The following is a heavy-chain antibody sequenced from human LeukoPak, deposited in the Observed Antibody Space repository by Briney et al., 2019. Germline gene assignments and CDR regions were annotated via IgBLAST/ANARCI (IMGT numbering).Heavy chain of an antibody. CDR3: ARAQSAAGYSASFFDY. Sequence: GASVKVSCKASGCTFTGNYMHWVRQAPGQGLEWMGWINPNSGGTNYAQKFQGRVTMTRDTSISTAYMELSRLRSDDTAVYYCARAQSAAGYSASFFDYWGQGTLVTVSS. CDR1: GCTFTGNY. J-gene: IGHJ4*02. CDR2: INPNSGGT. D-gene: IGHD6-13*01. V-gene: IGHV1-2*02.